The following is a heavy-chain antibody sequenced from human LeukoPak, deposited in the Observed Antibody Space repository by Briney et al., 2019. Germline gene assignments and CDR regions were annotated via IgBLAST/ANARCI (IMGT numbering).Heavy chain of an antibody. Sequence: GGSLRLSCAASGFTFSNYAMTWVRQAPGKGLEWVSGISGGGGNTYYAAPVKGRFTISRDDSQNTVYVQMSSLRTEDTAVYYCSTGGYYFDYWGQGTLVTVSS. CDR1: GFTFSNYA. V-gene: IGHV3-23*01. J-gene: IGHJ4*02. CDR2: ISGGGGNT. CDR3: STGGYYFDY. D-gene: IGHD3-10*01.